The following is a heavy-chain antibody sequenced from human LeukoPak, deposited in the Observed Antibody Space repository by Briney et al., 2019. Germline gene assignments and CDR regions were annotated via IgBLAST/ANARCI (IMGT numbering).Heavy chain of an antibody. Sequence: GGSLRLSCAASGFTFNNHWMSWVRQAPGKGLEWVANIRHDGSDKKYVDSVKGRFTISRDNAENSLFLQMNSLRAEDTAVYYCARRITIAAAGWGYSMDVWGQGTTVTVSS. D-gene: IGHD6-13*01. J-gene: IGHJ6*02. CDR1: GFTFNNHW. CDR3: ARRITIAAAGWGYSMDV. CDR2: IRHDGSDK. V-gene: IGHV3-7*03.